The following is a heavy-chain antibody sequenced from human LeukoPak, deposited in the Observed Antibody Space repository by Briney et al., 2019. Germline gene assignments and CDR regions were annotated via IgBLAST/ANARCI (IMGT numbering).Heavy chain of an antibody. D-gene: IGHD3-10*01. J-gene: IGHJ3*02. CDR2: IYHSGST. CDR3: ARETFTYYYGSGRKGQGAFDI. Sequence: SETLSLTCVVSGGSISSTNWWSWVRQPPGKGLEWIGEIYHSGSTNYNPSLKSRVIISVDKSKNQFSLKLSSVTAADTAVYYCARETFTYYYGSGRKGQGAFDIWGQGTMVTVSS. V-gene: IGHV4-4*02. CDR1: GGSISSTNW.